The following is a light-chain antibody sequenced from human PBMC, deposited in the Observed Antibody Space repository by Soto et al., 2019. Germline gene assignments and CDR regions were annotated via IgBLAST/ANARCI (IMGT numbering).Light chain of an antibody. CDR1: QSVTSNY. V-gene: IGKV3-20*01. J-gene: IGKJ1*01. Sequence: VVLTQSPATLSLSPGERATLSCRVSQSVTSNYIAWYQQKPGQAPRLLIYGASSRATGIPDRFSGSGSGTDFTLTISRLEPADFAVYYCQRYGSSRPWTFGQGTKVDIK. CDR2: GAS. CDR3: QRYGSSRPWT.